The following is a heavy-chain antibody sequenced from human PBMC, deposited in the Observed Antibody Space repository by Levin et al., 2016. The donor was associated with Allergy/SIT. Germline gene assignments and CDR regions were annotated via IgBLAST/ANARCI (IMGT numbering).Heavy chain of an antibody. CDR1: GYTFTSYD. CDR2: MNPNSGNT. D-gene: IGHD4-23*01. Sequence: ASVKVSCKASGYTFTSYDINWVRQATGQGLEWMGWMNPNSGNTGYAQKFQGRVTMTRNTSISTAYMELSSLRSEDTAVYYCARGGLVTPPFGYWGQGTLVTVSS. CDR3: ARGGLVTPPFGY. V-gene: IGHV1-8*01. J-gene: IGHJ4*02.